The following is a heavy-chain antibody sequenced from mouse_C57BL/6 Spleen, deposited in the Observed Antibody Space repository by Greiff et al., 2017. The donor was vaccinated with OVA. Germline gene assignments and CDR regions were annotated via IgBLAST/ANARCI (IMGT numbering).Heavy chain of an antibody. CDR3: ARSPSGSSPLFAY. CDR1: GYAFTNYL. Sequence: VQLQQSGAELVRPGTSVKVSCKASGYAFTNYLIEWVKQRPGQGLEWIGVINPGSGGTNYNEKFKGKATLTADKSSSTAYMQLSSLTSEDSAVYFCARSPSGSSPLFAYWGQGTLVTVSA. J-gene: IGHJ3*01. CDR2: INPGSGGT. V-gene: IGHV1-54*01. D-gene: IGHD1-1*01.